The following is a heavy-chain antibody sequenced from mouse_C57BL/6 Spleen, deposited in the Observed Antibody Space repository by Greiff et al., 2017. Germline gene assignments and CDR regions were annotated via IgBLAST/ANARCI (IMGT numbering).Heavy chain of an antibody. CDR3: ARYGNYGFAY. V-gene: IGHV1-69*01. CDR1: GYTFTSYW. CDR2: IDPSDSYT. J-gene: IGHJ3*01. Sequence: QVQLQQPGAELVMPGASVKLSCTASGYTFTSYWMHWVKQRPGQGLEWIGEIDPSDSYTNYNQKFKGKSTLTVDKSSSTAYMQLSSLTSEDSAVYYCARYGNYGFAYWGQGTLVTVSA. D-gene: IGHD2-1*01.